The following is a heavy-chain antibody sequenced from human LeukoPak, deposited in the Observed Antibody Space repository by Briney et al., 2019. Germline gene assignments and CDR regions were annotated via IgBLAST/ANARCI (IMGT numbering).Heavy chain of an antibody. V-gene: IGHV3-66*01. CDR3: AKASSGSHRYFDL. Sequence: QPGGSLRLSCAVSGFTVSSRYMSWVRQAPGKGLEWVSDIYSGGSTYYADSVKGRFSISRDNSKNTLYLQMNSLSVEDAAVYYCAKASSGSHRYFDLWGRGTLVTVSS. D-gene: IGHD1-26*01. CDR1: GFTVSSRY. J-gene: IGHJ2*01. CDR2: IYSGGST.